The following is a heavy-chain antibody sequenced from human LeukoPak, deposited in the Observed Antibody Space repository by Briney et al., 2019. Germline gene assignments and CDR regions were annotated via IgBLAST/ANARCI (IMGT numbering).Heavy chain of an antibody. D-gene: IGHD3-10*01. CDR2: ISYDGSNK. CDR1: GFTFWSYG. J-gene: IGHJ4*02. CDR3: AKDFSTEIWLWDQGVLDY. Sequence: TGGSLRLSCAASGFTFWSYGMHWVRQAPGKGLEWVAAISYDGSNKYYADSVKGRFTISRDNSKNTLYLQMNSLRAEDTAVYYCAKDFSTEIWLWDQGVLDYWGQGTLVTVSS. V-gene: IGHV3-30*18.